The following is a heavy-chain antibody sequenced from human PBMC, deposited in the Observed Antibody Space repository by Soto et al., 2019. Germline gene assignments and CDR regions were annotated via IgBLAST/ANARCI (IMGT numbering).Heavy chain of an antibody. CDR3: ALHQEGPDCMYV. Sequence: QVQLVQSGDEVRNPGASVKVSCKASGYTFSKYGITWLLQAPGQGPEWMAWISAYSGDTSYAQKLQGRLTVTRDTSTPTAYMELRSLTSDCSVVQYCALHQEGPDCMYVWGQGHTVTVSS. CDR1: GYTFSKYG. V-gene: IGHV1-18*01. CDR2: ISAYSGDT. D-gene: IGHD2-21*02. J-gene: IGHJ6*02.